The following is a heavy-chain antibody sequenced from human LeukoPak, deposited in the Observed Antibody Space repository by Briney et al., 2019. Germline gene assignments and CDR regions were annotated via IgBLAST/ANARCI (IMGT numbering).Heavy chain of an antibody. Sequence: PGGSLRLSCAASGFTFSSYAMHWVRQAPGKGLEWVAVISYDGSNKYYADSVKGRFTISRDNSKNTLYLQMNSLRAKDTAVYYCARDGGDIVVVPAAHFDYWGQGTLVTVSS. CDR3: ARDGGDIVVVPAAHFDY. J-gene: IGHJ4*02. D-gene: IGHD2-2*01. CDR1: GFTFSSYA. CDR2: ISYDGSNK. V-gene: IGHV3-30-3*01.